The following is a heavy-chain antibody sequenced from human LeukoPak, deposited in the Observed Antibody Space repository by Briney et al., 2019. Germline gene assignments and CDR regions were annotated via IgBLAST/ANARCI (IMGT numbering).Heavy chain of an antibody. CDR3: ARAVRPNTYYYDSSGYSFSRIWFDP. J-gene: IGHJ5*02. V-gene: IGHV4-59*01. CDR1: GGSISSYY. D-gene: IGHD3-22*01. CDR2: IYYSGST. Sequence: LETLSLTCTVSGGSISSYYWSWIRQPPGKGLEWIGYIYYSGSTNYNPSLKSRVTISVDTSKNQFSLKLSSVTAADTAVYYCARAVRPNTYYYDSSGYSFSRIWFDPWGQGTLVTVSS.